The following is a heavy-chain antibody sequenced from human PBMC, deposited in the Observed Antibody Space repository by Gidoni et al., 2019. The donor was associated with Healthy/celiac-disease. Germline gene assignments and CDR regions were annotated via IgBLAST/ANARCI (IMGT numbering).Heavy chain of an antibody. CDR3: ATSRQYYDFWSGYRDYYYYGMDV. CDR1: GYSFTSYW. V-gene: IGHV5-51*03. Sequence: EVQLVQSGAEVKKPGESLKISCKGSGYSFTSYWIGWVRQMPGKGLEWMGIIYPGDSDTRYSPSFQGQVTISADKSISTAYLQWSSLKASDTAMYYCATSRQYYDFWSGYRDYYYYGMDVWGQGTTVTVSS. D-gene: IGHD3-3*01. J-gene: IGHJ6*02. CDR2: IYPGDSDT.